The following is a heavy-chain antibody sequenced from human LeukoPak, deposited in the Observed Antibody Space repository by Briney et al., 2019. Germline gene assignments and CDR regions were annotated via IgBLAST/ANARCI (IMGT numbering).Heavy chain of an antibody. CDR1: GFILNDYG. Sequence: PGGPLRLSCAASGFILNDYGMHWVRQAPGKGLEWVADIWFDKNQHFADSVKGRFAISRDNSKNTVYLQINSLRAEDTAVYYCARDRHCVNGVCHSPPGMDVWGQGTTVTVSS. D-gene: IGHD2-8*01. CDR2: IWFDKNQ. J-gene: IGHJ6*02. CDR3: ARDRHCVNGVCHSPPGMDV. V-gene: IGHV3-33*01.